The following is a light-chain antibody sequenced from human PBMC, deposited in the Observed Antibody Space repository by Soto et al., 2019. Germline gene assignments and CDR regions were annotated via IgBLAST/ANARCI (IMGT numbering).Light chain of an antibody. J-gene: IGKJ1*01. V-gene: IGKV1-39*01. Sequence: DIQMTQSPSSLSASVEDRITITCRSSQSISRYLNWYQQRPGTAPKVLIFGANSLQSGVPSRFSGSGSGTEFTLTISSLQPEDFATYYCQQNYGTPGTFGQGTKVGIK. CDR1: QSISRY. CDR3: QQNYGTPGT. CDR2: GAN.